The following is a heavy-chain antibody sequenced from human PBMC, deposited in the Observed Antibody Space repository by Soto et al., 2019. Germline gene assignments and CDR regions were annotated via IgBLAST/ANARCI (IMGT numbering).Heavy chain of an antibody. J-gene: IGHJ6*02. V-gene: IGHV3-11*06. CDR1: GFTFSDYY. CDR3: ARSPLVEYCSGGSCPSYYYYYYGMDV. CDR2: ISSSSSYT. D-gene: IGHD2-15*01. Sequence: GGSLRLSCAASGFTFSDYYMSWIRQAPGKGLEWVSYISSSSSYTNYADSVKGRFTISRDNAKNSLYLQMNSLRAEDTAVYYCARSPLVEYCSGGSCPSYYYYYYGMDVWGQGTTVTVSS.